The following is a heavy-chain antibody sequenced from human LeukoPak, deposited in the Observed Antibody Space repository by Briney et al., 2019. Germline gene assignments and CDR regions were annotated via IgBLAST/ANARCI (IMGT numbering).Heavy chain of an antibody. CDR3: ARDMGSSGLDF. D-gene: IGHD3-22*01. CDR1: GGSISDHY. J-gene: IGHJ4*02. CDR2: IYHSGRT. V-gene: IGHV4-59*11. Sequence: PSETLSLTCTVSGGSISDHYWTWIRQPPGKGLEYIGYIYHSGRTTYNPSLKSRVTISIDTSKNEFSLKLSPVTAADTAVYYCARDMGSSGLDFWGQGTLVTVSS.